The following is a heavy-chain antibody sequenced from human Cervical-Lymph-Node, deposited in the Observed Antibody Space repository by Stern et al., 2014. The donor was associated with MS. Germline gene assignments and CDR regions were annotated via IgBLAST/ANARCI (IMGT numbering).Heavy chain of an antibody. J-gene: IGHJ4*02. CDR2: ISFDGRDK. CDR3: AKGGSGSYLD. CDR1: GFIFRNYA. D-gene: IGHD1-26*01. V-gene: IGHV3-30*04. Sequence: DQLVESGGGVVQPGRSLRLSCAASGFIFRNYAAHWVRQPPGQGLEWVAIISFDGRDKYYTDSVKGRFTVSRDNSKNRLYLEMNSLRLEDTAVYYCAKGGSGSYLDWGQGSLVTVSS.